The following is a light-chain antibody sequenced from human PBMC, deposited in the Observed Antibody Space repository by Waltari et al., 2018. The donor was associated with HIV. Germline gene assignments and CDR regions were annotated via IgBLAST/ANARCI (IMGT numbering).Light chain of an antibody. CDR3: QAWDSSTAV. V-gene: IGLV3-1*01. CDR2: QDN. J-gene: IGLJ1*01. Sequence: SYELTQPPSVSVSPGQTASITCSGAKLGYKYACWYQQKPGQSPVLVVFQDNKRPSGIPDRFSGSNSGNTATLTISGTQAMDEADYYCQAWDSSTAVFGTGTKVTVL. CDR1: KLGYKY.